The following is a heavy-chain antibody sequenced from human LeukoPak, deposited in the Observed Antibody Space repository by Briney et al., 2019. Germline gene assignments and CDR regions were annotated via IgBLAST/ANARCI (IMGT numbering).Heavy chain of an antibody. V-gene: IGHV3-48*03. D-gene: IGHD7-27*01. J-gene: IGHJ4*02. CDR2: ISSSDNTI. CDR1: GFTFSSYE. Sequence: GGSLRLSCAASGFTFSSYEMNWVRQAPGKGLEWVSYISSSDNTIHYADSVKGRFTTSRDNAKNSLYLQMNSLRAEDTAVYYCARDINWVGGYWGQGTLVTVSS. CDR3: ARDINWVGGY.